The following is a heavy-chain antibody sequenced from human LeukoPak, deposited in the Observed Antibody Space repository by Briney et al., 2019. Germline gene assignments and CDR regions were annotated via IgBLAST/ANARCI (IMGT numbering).Heavy chain of an antibody. CDR2: ISGSGGST. CDR1: GFTFSRYA. CDR3: AKVIVGATHNFDY. Sequence: GGSLRLSCAASGFTFSRYAMSWVRQAPGKGLEWVSAISGSGGSTYYADSVKGRFTISRDNSKNTLYLQMNSLRAEDTAVYYCAKVIVGATHNFDYWGRGTLVSVSS. J-gene: IGHJ4*02. V-gene: IGHV3-23*01. D-gene: IGHD1-26*01.